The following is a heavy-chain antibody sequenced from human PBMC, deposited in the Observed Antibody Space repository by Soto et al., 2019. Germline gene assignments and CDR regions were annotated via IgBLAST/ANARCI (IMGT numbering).Heavy chain of an antibody. J-gene: IGHJ5*02. CDR3: ARQDGGSGSYYNPMNWFDP. CDR1: GGSIIVSSYY. D-gene: IGHD3-10*01. V-gene: IGHV4-39*01. CDR2: IYYSGST. Sequence: HSEPRSLTCTVSGGSIIVSSYYWGWIRQPRGKWLEWIGSIYYSGSTYYNPSLKSRVTISVDTSKNQFSLKLSSVTAADTAVYYCARQDGGSGSYYNPMNWFDPWGQGTLVTVSS.